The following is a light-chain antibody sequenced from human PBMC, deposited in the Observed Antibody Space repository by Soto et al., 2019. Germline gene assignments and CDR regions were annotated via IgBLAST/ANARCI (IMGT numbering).Light chain of an antibody. CDR1: SSDVGGYNY. J-gene: IGLJ2*01. V-gene: IGLV2-14*01. CDR2: DVS. CDR3: SSYTSSSTRV. Sequence: QSALTQPASVSGSPGQSITISCTGTSSDVGGYNYVSWYQQHPGKAPKLMIYDVSNRPSGVSNRFSGPKSGNTASLTISGLQAEDEADYYSSSYTSSSTRVFGGGTQLTVL.